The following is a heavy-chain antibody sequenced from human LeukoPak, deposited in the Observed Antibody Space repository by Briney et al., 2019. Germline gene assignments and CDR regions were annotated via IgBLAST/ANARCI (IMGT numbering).Heavy chain of an antibody. J-gene: IGHJ4*02. Sequence: GGSLRLSCAASGFTFSSYSMNWVRQAPGKGLEWVASIINTGSYKYYADSLKGRFTISRDNARNSLYLQMNSLRAEDTAVYYCARDESSSSSFDYWGLGTLVTVSS. CDR2: IINTGSYK. CDR3: ARDESSSSSFDY. D-gene: IGHD6-6*01. CDR1: GFTFSSYS. V-gene: IGHV3-21*01.